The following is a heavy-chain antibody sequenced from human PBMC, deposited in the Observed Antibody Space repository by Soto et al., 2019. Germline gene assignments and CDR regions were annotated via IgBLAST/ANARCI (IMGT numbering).Heavy chain of an antibody. CDR1: GFTFSDYA. CDR3: VKGNPSYLDY. V-gene: IGHV3-23*01. J-gene: IGHJ4*02. Sequence: DVQLLQSGGGLVRPGGSLRLSCAASGFTFSDYAMNWVRQAPGKGLEWVSGISGPGGTSYGDAVKGRFTISRDNSRITLDPPMNSLTVDIAAIDFFVKGNPSYLDYGCQGTVVTV. CDR2: ISGPGGT.